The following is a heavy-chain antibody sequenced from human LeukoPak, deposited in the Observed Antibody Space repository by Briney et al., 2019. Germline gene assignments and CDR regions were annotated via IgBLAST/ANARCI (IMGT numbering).Heavy chain of an antibody. J-gene: IGHJ4*02. Sequence: GGSLRLSCAASGFTFSSYSMNWVRQAPGKGLEWVSSISSSSSYIYYADSVKGRFTISRDNAKNSLYLQMNSLRAEDTAVYYCAKDRQRWLQWYFDYWGQGTLVTVSS. CDR1: GFTFSSYS. D-gene: IGHD5-24*01. CDR2: ISSSSSYI. CDR3: AKDRQRWLQWYFDY. V-gene: IGHV3-21*04.